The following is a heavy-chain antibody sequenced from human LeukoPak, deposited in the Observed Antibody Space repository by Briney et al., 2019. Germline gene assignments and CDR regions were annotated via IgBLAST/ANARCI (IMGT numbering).Heavy chain of an antibody. D-gene: IGHD3-10*01. V-gene: IGHV4-30-2*01. CDR2: IYHSGST. Sequence: SETLSLTCTVSGGSISSGGYYWSWIRQPPGKGLEWIGYIYHSGSTYYNPSLKSRVTISVDRSKNQFSLKLSSVTAADTAVYYCARETLNRKGEYYGSGSYIGDAFDIWGQGTMVTVSS. CDR3: ARETLNRKGEYYGSGSYIGDAFDI. J-gene: IGHJ3*02. CDR1: GGSISSGGYY.